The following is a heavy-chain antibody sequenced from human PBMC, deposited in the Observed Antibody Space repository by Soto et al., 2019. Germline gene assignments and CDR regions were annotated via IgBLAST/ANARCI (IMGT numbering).Heavy chain of an antibody. CDR1: GFSLSTSGVG. D-gene: IGHD3-3*01. Sequence: QITLKESGPTLVKPTQTLTLTCTFSGFSLSTSGVGVGWIRQPPGKALEWLALIYWDDDKRYSTSLKSRLTNTKDTSKNQVVLTMTNMDHVDTATYYCAHWGPYDFWSGYLSPDYWGQGTLVTASS. CDR3: AHWGPYDFWSGYLSPDY. J-gene: IGHJ4*02. V-gene: IGHV2-5*02. CDR2: IYWDDDK.